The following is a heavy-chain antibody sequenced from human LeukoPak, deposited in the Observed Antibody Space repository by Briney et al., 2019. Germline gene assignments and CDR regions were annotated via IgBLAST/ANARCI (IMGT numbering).Heavy chain of an antibody. V-gene: IGHV3-23*01. D-gene: IGHD2-2*01. CDR3: AKEEDIVVVPAATLDY. CDR2: ISGSGGST. CDR1: GFTFSNAW. J-gene: IGHJ4*02. Sequence: PGGSLRLSCAASGFTFSNAWMSWVRQAPGKGLEWVSAISGSGGSTYYADSVKGRFTISRDNSKNTLYLQMNSLRAEDTAVYYCAKEEDIVVVPAATLDYWGQGTLVTVSS.